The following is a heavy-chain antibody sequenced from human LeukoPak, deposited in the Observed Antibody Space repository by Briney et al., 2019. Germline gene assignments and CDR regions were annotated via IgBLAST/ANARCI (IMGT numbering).Heavy chain of an antibody. V-gene: IGHV3-48*02. D-gene: IGHD4-17*01. Sequence: GGSLRLSCAVSGFTFSSCSMHWVRQAPGKGLEWVSYISRSSSATYDADSVKGRFTISRDNAKNSLYLQMNSLRDEDTAVYYCARVRRDYADYSIDYWGQGTLVTVSS. CDR1: GFTFSSCS. CDR2: ISRSSSAT. J-gene: IGHJ4*02. CDR3: ARVRRDYADYSIDY.